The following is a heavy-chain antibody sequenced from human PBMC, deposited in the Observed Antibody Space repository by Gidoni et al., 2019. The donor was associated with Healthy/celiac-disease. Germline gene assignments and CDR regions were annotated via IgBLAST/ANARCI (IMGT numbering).Heavy chain of an antibody. V-gene: IGHV3-7*01. D-gene: IGHD6-13*01. CDR1: GFTFSSYW. CDR2: IKQDGSEK. Sequence: EVQLVESGGGLVQPGGSMRLSCAASGFTFSSYWISWVSQAPGKGREWVANIKQDGSEKYYVDSVKGRFAISRDNANNSLYLQMNSLRAEDTAVYYCARVMKSISSSWIDYWGQGSLVTVSA. CDR3: ARVMKSISSSWIDY. J-gene: IGHJ4*02.